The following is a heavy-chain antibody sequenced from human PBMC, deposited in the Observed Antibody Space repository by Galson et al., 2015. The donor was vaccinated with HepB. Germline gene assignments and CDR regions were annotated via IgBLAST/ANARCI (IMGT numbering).Heavy chain of an antibody. CDR1: GDSVSSNSAA. Sequence: CAISGDSVSSNSAAWNWIRQSPSRGLEWLGRTYYRSKWYNDYAVSVKSRITINPDTSKNQFSLQLNSVTPEDTAVYDCARAYSGYDSYHYYYYGMDVWGQGTTVTVSS. CDR2: TYYRSKWYN. J-gene: IGHJ6*02. CDR3: ARAYSGYDSYHYYYYGMDV. D-gene: IGHD5-12*01. V-gene: IGHV6-1*01.